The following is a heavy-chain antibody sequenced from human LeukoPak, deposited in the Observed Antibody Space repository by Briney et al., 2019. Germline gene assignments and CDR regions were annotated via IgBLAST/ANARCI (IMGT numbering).Heavy chain of an antibody. J-gene: IGHJ4*02. Sequence: GRSLRLSCAVSEFTFSQFAMHWVRQAPGKGLEWVAVVSSHGNDGYYADSVKGRFTISRDNSKNTLYLRIDSLRAEDTAIYYCTRDAHNFNDFDYWGQGTLVTVSS. CDR3: TRDAHNFNDFDY. D-gene: IGHD5-24*01. CDR1: EFTFSQFA. V-gene: IGHV3-30*01. CDR2: VSSHGNDG.